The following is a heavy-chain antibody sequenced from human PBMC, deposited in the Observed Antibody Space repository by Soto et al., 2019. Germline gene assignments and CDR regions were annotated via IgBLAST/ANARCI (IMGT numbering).Heavy chain of an antibody. CDR2: IVPMLGTP. CDR3: TRNVPYRPSISVYSDMAI. J-gene: IGHJ6*02. CDR1: GGTFDNFI. V-gene: IGHV1-69*06. Sequence: QVQLVQSGAEVKEPGSSVRVSCKASGGTFDNFIMNWVRQTPGQGLEWMGGIVPMLGTPTYAEKFKGRVTTSATTSKSDMCVDVTSVTSKATATSYCTRNVPYRPSISVYSDMAIRGPGTTVPISS. D-gene: IGHD3-16*02.